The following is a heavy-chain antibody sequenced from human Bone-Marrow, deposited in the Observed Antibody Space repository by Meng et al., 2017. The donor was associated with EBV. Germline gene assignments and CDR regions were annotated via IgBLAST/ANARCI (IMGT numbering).Heavy chain of an antibody. J-gene: IGHJ4*02. Sequence: QVQLVESGXGVVQPGXSLRLSCAASGFTFRTYSMHWVRQAPGKGLESVAVVSGDGSQKYYGDSAKGRFTISRDNSKNTLYLQMNSLRVEDTAVYYCARDGGDGYNQIDDWGQGTLVTVSS. D-gene: IGHD5-24*01. CDR1: GFTFRTYS. V-gene: IGHV3-30*04. CDR3: ARDGGDGYNQIDD. CDR2: VSGDGSQK.